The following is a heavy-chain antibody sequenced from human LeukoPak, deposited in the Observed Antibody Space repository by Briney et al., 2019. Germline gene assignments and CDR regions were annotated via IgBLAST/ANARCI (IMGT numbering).Heavy chain of an antibody. CDR3: ARCSITIFGLFDY. CDR2: IIPILDIA. D-gene: IGHD3-10*02. J-gene: IGHJ4*02. CDR1: GGTFSSYA. V-gene: IGHV1-69*04. Sequence: GASVKVSCKASGGTFSSYAISWVRQAPGQGLEWMGRIIPILDIATYAQKFQGRVTITADKSTSTAYMELNSLRSEDTAVYCCARCSITIFGLFDYWGQGTLVTVSS.